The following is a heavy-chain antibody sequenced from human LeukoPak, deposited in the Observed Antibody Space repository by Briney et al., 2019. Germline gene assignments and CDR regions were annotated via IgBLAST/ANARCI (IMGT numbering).Heavy chain of an antibody. V-gene: IGHV4-59*11. Sequence: PSETLSLTCTVSGGSISSHYWSWIRQPPGKGLEWIGYIYYSGSTNYNPSLKSRVTISVDTSKNQFSLKLSSVTAADTAVYYCARDRLYSGTFDYWGQGTLVTVSS. CDR3: ARDRLYSGTFDY. CDR2: IYYSGST. J-gene: IGHJ4*02. CDR1: GGSISSHY. D-gene: IGHD2-8*01.